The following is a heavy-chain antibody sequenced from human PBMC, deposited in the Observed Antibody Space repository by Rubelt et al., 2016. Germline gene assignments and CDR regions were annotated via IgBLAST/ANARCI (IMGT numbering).Heavy chain of an antibody. D-gene: IGHD3-22*01. CDR3: ARDYYDSSGYMDY. J-gene: IGHJ4*02. CDR2: INPNSGGT. CDR1: GYTFTGYY. V-gene: IGHV1-2*02. Sequence: QVQLVQSGAEVKKPGASVKVSCKASGYTFTGYYMHWVRQAPGQGLEWMGWINPNSGGTNFAQKLQGRGTMTRDTSISTASMGLSRLGSDDTAVYYCARDYYDSSGYMDYWGQGTLVTVSS.